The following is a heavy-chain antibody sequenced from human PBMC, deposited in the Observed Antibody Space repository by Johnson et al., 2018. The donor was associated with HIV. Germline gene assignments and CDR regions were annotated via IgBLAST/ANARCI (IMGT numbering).Heavy chain of an antibody. Sequence: DGGNKYYADSVKGRVTISGDNSKNTLYPQMNSLRAEDTAVYYCARSKDCSGGSCPDGFDIWGQGTMVIVSS. CDR2: DGGNK. J-gene: IGHJ3*02. CDR3: ARSKDCSGGSCPDGFDI. V-gene: IGHV3-30*01. D-gene: IGHD2-15*01.